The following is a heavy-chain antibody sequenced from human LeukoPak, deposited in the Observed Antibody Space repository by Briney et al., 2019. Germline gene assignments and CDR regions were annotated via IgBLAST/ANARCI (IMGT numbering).Heavy chain of an antibody. CDR1: GFTFSSYA. CDR3: ARKDGYTSSWSFDY. J-gene: IGHJ4*02. Sequence: GGSLRLSCAASGFTFSSYAMNWVRQAPGKGLEWVSAISGSGGSTYYADSVKGRFTISRDNSKNTLYLQMNSLRAEDTAVYYCARKDGYTSSWSFDYWGQGTLVTVSS. D-gene: IGHD6-13*01. CDR2: ISGSGGST. V-gene: IGHV3-23*01.